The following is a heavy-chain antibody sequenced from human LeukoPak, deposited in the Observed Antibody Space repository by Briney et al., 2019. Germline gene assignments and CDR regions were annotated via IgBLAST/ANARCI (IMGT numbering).Heavy chain of an antibody. D-gene: IGHD4-17*01. CDR2: INHSGST. J-gene: IGHJ5*02. CDR1: GGSFSGYY. CDR3: VRTVIPGWFDP. V-gene: IGHV4-34*01. Sequence: SETLSLTCAVYGGSFSGYYWSWIRQPPGKGLEWIGEINHSGSTNYNASLKSRVTISVDTSKNQFSLTLSSVTAADTAVYYCVRTVIPGWFDPWGQGTLVTVSS.